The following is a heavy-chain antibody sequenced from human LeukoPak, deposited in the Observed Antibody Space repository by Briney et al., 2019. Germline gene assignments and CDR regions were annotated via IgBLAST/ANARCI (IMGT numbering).Heavy chain of an antibody. CDR1: GGIFSSYA. Sequence: SVKVSCKASGGIFSSYAISWVRQAPGQGLEWMGGIIPIFGTANYAQKFQGWVTMTRDTSISTAYMELSRLRSDDTAVYYCARAPAAGGFDYWGQGTLVTVSS. V-gene: IGHV1-69*05. CDR2: IIPIFGTA. D-gene: IGHD2-15*01. J-gene: IGHJ4*02. CDR3: ARAPAAGGFDY.